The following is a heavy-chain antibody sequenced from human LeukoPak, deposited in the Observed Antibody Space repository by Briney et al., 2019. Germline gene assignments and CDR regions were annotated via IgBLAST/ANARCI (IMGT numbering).Heavy chain of an antibody. Sequence: GGSLRLSCAASGLTFSSYSMNWVRQAPGKGVEWVSGISSSSSYIYYADPVKGRFTISRDNAKNSLYLQMNSLRAEDTAVYYCARDMYYYDSSGYYYGFDYWGQGTLVTVSS. CDR2: ISSSSSYI. D-gene: IGHD3-22*01. V-gene: IGHV3-21*01. CDR3: ARDMYYYDSSGYYYGFDY. CDR1: GLTFSSYS. J-gene: IGHJ4*02.